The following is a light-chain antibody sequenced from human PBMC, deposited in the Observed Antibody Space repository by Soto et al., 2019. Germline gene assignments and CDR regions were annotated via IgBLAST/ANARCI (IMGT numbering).Light chain of an antibody. Sequence: EIVLTQSPGTLSVSPGERATLSCRASQSVSSSYLAWYQQKPGQAPRLLIDGASSRATGIPDRFSGSGSGTDFTITISRLEPEDFAVYYCQQYGSSPPVTFGQGTKLEIK. CDR1: QSVSSSY. J-gene: IGKJ2*01. CDR2: GAS. V-gene: IGKV3-20*01. CDR3: QQYGSSPPVT.